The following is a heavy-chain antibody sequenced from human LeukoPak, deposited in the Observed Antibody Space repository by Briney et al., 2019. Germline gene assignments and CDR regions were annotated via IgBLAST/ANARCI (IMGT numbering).Heavy chain of an antibody. CDR1: GFTFSSYA. J-gene: IGHJ4*02. CDR2: ISYDGSNK. Sequence: GGSLRLSCAASGFTFSSYAMHWVRQAPGKGLEWGAVISYDGSNKYYADSVKGRFTISRDNSKNTLYLQMNSLRAEDTAVYYCARDKSMALDYWGQGTLVTVSS. CDR3: ARDKSMALDY. D-gene: IGHD6-6*01. V-gene: IGHV3-30*04.